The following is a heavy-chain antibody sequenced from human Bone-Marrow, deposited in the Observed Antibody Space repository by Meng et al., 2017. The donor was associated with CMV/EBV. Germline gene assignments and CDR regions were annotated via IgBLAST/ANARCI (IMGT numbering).Heavy chain of an antibody. CDR2: ISSSSSYM. J-gene: IGHJ6*02. Sequence: GKSLKISCAASRLTFRGYNMNWVRQAPGKGLEWVSSISSSSSYMYYADSVKGRFTISRDNAKNSLYLQMNSLRAEDTAVYYCARDEYYDYGMDVWGQGTTVTVSS. CDR3: ARDEYYDYGMDV. CDR1: RLTFRGYN. V-gene: IGHV3-21*01.